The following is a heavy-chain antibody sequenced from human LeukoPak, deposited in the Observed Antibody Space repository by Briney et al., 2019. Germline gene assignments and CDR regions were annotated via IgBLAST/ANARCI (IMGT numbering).Heavy chain of an antibody. CDR1: GFTFSSYA. CDR2: ISSSSSTI. Sequence: GGSLRLSCAASGFTFSSYAMSWVRQAPGKGLEWVSYISSSSSTIYYADSVKGRFTISRDNAKNSLYLQMNSLRDEDTAVYYCASSIWGFGIYYFDYWGQGTLVTVSS. V-gene: IGHV3-48*02. D-gene: IGHD3-10*01. CDR3: ASSIWGFGIYYFDY. J-gene: IGHJ4*02.